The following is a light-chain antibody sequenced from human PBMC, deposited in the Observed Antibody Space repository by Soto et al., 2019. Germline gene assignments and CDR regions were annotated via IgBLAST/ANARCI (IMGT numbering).Light chain of an antibody. CDR2: GAS. V-gene: IGKV3-15*01. J-gene: IGKJ1*01. CDR1: RGMSSN. Sequence: IVITRSPATESVSTVASHTLSCRTSRGMSSNLAWYQQKPGQAPRLLIYGASTRATGIPARFSGSGSGTEFTLTISSLQSEALAVYYCHHYDNWPLTWTFGQGTKVDI. CDR3: HHYDNWPLTWT.